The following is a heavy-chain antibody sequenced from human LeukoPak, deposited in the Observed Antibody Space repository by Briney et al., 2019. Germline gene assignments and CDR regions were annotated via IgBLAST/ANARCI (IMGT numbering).Heavy chain of an antibody. CDR2: ISGSGGST. J-gene: IGHJ1*01. CDR1: GFTFSSYA. Sequence: PGGSLRLSCAASGFTFSSYAMSWVRQAPGKGLEWVSAISGSGGSTYYADSVKGRFTISRDNSKNTLYMQMNSLRAEDTVVYYCAKDSGSYHPEYFQHWGQGTLVTVSS. V-gene: IGHV3-23*01. CDR3: AKDSGSYHPEYFQH. D-gene: IGHD1-26*01.